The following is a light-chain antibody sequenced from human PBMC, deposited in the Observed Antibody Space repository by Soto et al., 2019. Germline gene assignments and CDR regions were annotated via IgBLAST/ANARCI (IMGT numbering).Light chain of an antibody. V-gene: IGKV3-15*01. CDR2: GAS. CDR1: QSIGIN. J-gene: IGKJ1*01. Sequence: ETVMTKSPATLSLYPGEEATLSCRASQSIGINLAWSQQKPGQAPSFLIYGASVRATGIPARFSGSGSGTEFTLTISSLQSEDFAVYYCPQYDNWPRMFGQGTKV. CDR3: PQYDNWPRM.